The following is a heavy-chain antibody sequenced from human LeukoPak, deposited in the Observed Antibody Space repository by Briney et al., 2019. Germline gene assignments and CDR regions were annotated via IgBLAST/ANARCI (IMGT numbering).Heavy chain of an antibody. Sequence: ASVKVSCKASGYSFSTYDINWVRQASGQGLEWMGWMNPNSGNTGYAQKFQGRVTMTTDTSTSTAHMELRSLRSDDTAVYYCASQPYCSGGSCSGWFDPWGQGTLVTVSS. CDR3: ASQPYCSGGSCSGWFDP. V-gene: IGHV1-8*02. CDR2: MNPNSGNT. CDR1: GYSFSTYD. J-gene: IGHJ5*02. D-gene: IGHD2-15*01.